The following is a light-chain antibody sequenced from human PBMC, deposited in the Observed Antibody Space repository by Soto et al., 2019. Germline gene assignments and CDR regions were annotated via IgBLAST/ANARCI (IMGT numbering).Light chain of an antibody. CDR1: SSDVGSYNL. Sequence: QSVLTQPASVSGSPGQSITIPCTGTSSDVGSYNLVSWYQQHPGKAPKLIMYEDSNRPSGVSNRFSGSNSANMASLTISGLQTEDEADYYCSSYAGLSTYVFGSGTKVTVL. J-gene: IGLJ1*01. V-gene: IGLV2-23*01. CDR2: EDS. CDR3: SSYAGLSTYV.